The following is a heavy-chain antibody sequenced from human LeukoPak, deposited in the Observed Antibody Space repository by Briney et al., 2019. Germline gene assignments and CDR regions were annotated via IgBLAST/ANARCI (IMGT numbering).Heavy chain of an antibody. CDR2: IYTSGST. CDR1: GGSISSGSYY. D-gene: IGHD6-19*01. Sequence: SETLSLTCTVSGGSISSGSYYWSWIRQPAGKGLEWIGRIYTSGSTNYNPSLKSRVTISVDTSKNQFSLKLSSVTAADTAVYYCARHASGWSYFDYWGQGTLVTVSS. J-gene: IGHJ4*02. CDR3: ARHASGWSYFDY. V-gene: IGHV4-61*02.